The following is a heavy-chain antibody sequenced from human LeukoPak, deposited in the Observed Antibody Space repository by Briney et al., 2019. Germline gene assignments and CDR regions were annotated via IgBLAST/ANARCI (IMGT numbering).Heavy chain of an antibody. CDR1: GGTFSSYT. D-gene: IGHD2-2*01. J-gene: IGHJ5*02. CDR2: IIPILGIA. V-gene: IGHV1-69*02. CDR3: ARVYCSSTSCYNAIFDP. Sequence: AASVKVSCKASGGTFSSYTISWVRQGPGQGLEWMGRIIPILGIANYAQKFQGRVTITADKSTSTAYMELSSLRSEDTAVYYCARVYCSSTSCYNAIFDPWGQGTLVTVSS.